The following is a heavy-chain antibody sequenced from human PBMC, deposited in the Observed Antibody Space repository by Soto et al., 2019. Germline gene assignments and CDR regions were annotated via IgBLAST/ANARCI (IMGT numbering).Heavy chain of an antibody. V-gene: IGHV3-53*01. CDR3: ARAIEWLVLDY. J-gene: IGHJ4*02. Sequence: TGGSLRLSCAASGFTVSSNYMSWVRQAPGKGLEWVSVIYSGGSTYYADSVKGRFTISRDNSKNTLYLQMNSLRAEDTAVYYCARAIEWLVLDYWGQGTLVTVSS. D-gene: IGHD6-19*01. CDR1: GFTVSSNY. CDR2: IYSGGST.